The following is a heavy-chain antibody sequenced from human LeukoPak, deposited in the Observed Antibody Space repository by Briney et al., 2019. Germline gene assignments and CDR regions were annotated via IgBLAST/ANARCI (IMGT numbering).Heavy chain of an antibody. V-gene: IGHV4-4*02. CDR3: ARLGGLTMIVVVFDY. CDR1: GGSISSSNW. J-gene: IGHJ4*02. CDR2: IYHSGST. Sequence: SGTLSLTCAVSGGSISSSNWWSWVRQPPGKGLEWIGEIYHSGSTNYNPSLKSRVTISVDKSKNQFSLKLSSVTAADKAVYYCARLGGLTMIVVVFDYWGQGTLVTVSS. D-gene: IGHD3-22*01.